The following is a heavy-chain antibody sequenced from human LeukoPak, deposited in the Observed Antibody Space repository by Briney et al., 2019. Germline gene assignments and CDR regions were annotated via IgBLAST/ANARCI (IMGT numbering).Heavy chain of an antibody. CDR1: GGSVSSGSYY. Sequence: SETLSLTCTVSGGSVSSGSYYWSWIRQPPGKGLEWIGYIYYSGSTNYNPSLKSRVIISVDTSKNQFSLKLSSVTAADTAVYYCARGHTGPFDYWGQGTLVTVSS. CDR3: ARGHTGPFDY. CDR2: IYYSGST. V-gene: IGHV4-61*01. D-gene: IGHD7-27*01. J-gene: IGHJ4*02.